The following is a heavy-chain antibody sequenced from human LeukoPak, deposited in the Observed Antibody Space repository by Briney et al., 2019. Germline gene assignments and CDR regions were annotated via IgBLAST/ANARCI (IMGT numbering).Heavy chain of an antibody. V-gene: IGHV3-23*01. CDR3: AKFWTGTTYYYYTDV. CDR2: ISGSGGST. J-gene: IGHJ6*03. Sequence: GGSLRLSYAASGFTFSSYAMSWVRQAPGKGLEWVSAISGSGGSTYYADSVKGRFTISRDNSKNTLYLQMNSLRAEDTAVYYCAKFWTGTTYYYYTDVWGKGTTVTVSS. D-gene: IGHD1-1*01. CDR1: GFTFSSYA.